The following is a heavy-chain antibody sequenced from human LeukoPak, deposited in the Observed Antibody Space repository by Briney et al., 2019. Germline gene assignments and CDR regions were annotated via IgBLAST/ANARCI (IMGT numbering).Heavy chain of an antibody. CDR2: ISGGGEDT. CDR3: AKPRAMTTGVGRYFDL. Sequence: GGSLRLSCAASGFTFTRYPMRWIRKAPGKALEGVSAISGGGEDTYYPDSVKGRFTISRDNSKHTLYLQMNSLRAEDTAIYYCAKPRAMTTGVGRYFDLWGRGTLVTVSS. CDR1: GFTFTRYP. J-gene: IGHJ2*01. D-gene: IGHD1-1*01. V-gene: IGHV3-23*01.